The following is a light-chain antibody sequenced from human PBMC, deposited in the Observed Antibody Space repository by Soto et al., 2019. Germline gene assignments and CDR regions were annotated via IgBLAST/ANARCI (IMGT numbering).Light chain of an antibody. J-gene: IGLJ1*01. Sequence: QSVLTQPPSVSGAPGQRVTISCTGSRSDIGAGYRVRWYQQVPGAAPKLLIYDNTNRPSGVSARFFGSKSGTSASLAIPGLQAEDEADYYCAAWDDSLNGRYVFGTGTKVTVL. CDR1: RSDIGAGYR. CDR3: AAWDDSLNGRYV. V-gene: IGLV1-40*01. CDR2: DNT.